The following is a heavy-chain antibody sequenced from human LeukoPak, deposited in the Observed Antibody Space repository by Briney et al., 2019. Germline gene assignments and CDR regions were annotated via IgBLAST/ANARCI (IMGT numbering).Heavy chain of an antibody. J-gene: IGHJ4*02. D-gene: IGHD1-26*01. CDR2: IYTSGST. V-gene: IGHV4-61*02. CDR3: ARARGLRGSSLVGYYFDY. CDR1: GGSISSGSYY. Sequence: SETLSLTCTVSGGSISSGSYYWRWIRQPAGKGLEWIGRIYTSGSTSYNPSLTSRVTISLDTHENPLSQKLSSVTAADTAVYYCARARGLRGSSLVGYYFDYWGEGTLVTVSS.